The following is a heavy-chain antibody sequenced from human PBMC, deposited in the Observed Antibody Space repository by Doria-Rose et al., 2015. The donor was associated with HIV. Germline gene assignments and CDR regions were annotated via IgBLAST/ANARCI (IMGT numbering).Heavy chain of an antibody. CDR2: IHHSGST. J-gene: IGHJ6*02. Sequence: QVQLQESGAGLVKPSETLSLTCAVFGGSFSGYYWSWIRQPPGKGLEWIGEIHHSGSTNYKTSLQSRVTISLDTSKSLFSLKLSSVTAADTAVYYCARSLLRGGWNDVDYYYGMDVWGQGTTVTVSS. D-gene: IGHD1-1*01. CDR3: ARSLLRGGWNDVDYYYGMDV. V-gene: IGHV4-34*01. CDR1: GGSFSGYY.